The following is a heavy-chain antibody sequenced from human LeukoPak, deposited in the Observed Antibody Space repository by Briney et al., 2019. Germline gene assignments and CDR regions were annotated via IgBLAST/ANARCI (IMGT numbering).Heavy chain of an antibody. D-gene: IGHD3-10*01. CDR2: INPNSGGT. CDR3: ARVRGPRDAFDI. J-gene: IGHJ3*02. CDR1: GYTFTGYY. Sequence: ASVKVSCKASGYTFTGYYMHWVRQAPGQGLEWMGWINPNSGGTDYAQKFQGRVTMTRDTSISTAYMELSRLRSDDTAVYYCARVRGPRDAFDIWGQGTMVTVSS. V-gene: IGHV1-2*02.